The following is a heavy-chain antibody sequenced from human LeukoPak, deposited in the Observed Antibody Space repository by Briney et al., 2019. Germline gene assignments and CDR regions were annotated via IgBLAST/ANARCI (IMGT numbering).Heavy chain of an antibody. J-gene: IGHJ5*02. CDR3: ARERLCCSSTSCPRWFDP. V-gene: IGHV1-69*01. Sequence: GASVKVSCKASGGTFSSYAISWVRQAPGQGLEWMGGIIPIFGTANYAQKFQGRVTITADESTSTACMELSSLRSEDTAVYYCARERLCCSSTSCPRWFDPWGQGTLVTVSS. D-gene: IGHD2-2*01. CDR1: GGTFSSYA. CDR2: IIPIFGTA.